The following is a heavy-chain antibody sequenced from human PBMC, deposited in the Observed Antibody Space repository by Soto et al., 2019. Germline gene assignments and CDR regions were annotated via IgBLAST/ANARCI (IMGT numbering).Heavy chain of an antibody. V-gene: IGHV1-18*01. CDR1: GYTFTSYG. CDR2: ISAYNGNT. D-gene: IGHD6-6*01. Sequence: ASVKVSCKASGYTFTSYGISWVRQAPGQGLEWMGWISAYNGNTNYAQKLQGRVTMTTDTSTSTAYMELRSLRSDDTAVYYCARVIPLGARIAAGRFDPWGQGTLVTSPQ. CDR3: ARVIPLGARIAAGRFDP. J-gene: IGHJ5*02.